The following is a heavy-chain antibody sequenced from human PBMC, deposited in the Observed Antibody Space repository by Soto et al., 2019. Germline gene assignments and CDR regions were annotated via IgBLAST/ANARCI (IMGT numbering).Heavy chain of an antibody. CDR2: IGPASGDT. CDR3: GRGRSGQLVVFY. Sequence: ASVKVSCKASGYTFTGHYIHWLRQAPGQGPEWMGEIGPASGDTRYAQKFQGRVTMTRDTSITTVYMELNNLSPDDTAVYYCGRGRSGQLVVFYWGQGTPVTVS. CDR1: GYTFTGHY. D-gene: IGHD3-10*01. J-gene: IGHJ4*02. V-gene: IGHV1-2*02.